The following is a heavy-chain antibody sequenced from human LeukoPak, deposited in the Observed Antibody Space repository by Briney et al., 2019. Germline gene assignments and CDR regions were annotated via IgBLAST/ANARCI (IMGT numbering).Heavy chain of an antibody. J-gene: IGHJ6*02. CDR1: GGSFSGYY. CDR3: ASGGGYYYYYGMDV. D-gene: IGHD3-16*01. Sequence: PSETLSLTFAVYGGSFSGYYWSWIRQPPGKGLEWIGEINHSGSTNYNPSLKSRVTISVDTSKNQFSLKLSSVTAADTAVYYCASGGGYYYYYGMDVWGQGTTVTVSS. CDR2: INHSGST. V-gene: IGHV4-34*01.